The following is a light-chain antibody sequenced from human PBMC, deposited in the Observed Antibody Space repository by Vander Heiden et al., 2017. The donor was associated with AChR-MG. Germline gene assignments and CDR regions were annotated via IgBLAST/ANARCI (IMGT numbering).Light chain of an antibody. V-gene: IGLV1-40*01. Sequence: QSVLTQPPSVSGAPGQRVPISCTGSSSNIGAGYAVHWYQQLPGTAPKVLIYGNTNRPSGVPDRFTGSKSGTSASLAITGLQAEDEADYYCQSYDSGLSGVVFGGGTKLTVL. CDR1: SSNIGAGYA. CDR2: GNT. CDR3: QSYDSGLSGVV. J-gene: IGLJ2*01.